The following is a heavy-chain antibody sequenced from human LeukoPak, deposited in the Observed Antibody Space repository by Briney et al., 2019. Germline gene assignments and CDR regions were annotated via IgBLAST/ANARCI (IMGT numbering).Heavy chain of an antibody. CDR2: VYHSGST. CDR3: ARHLYFYGSGSRYFDF. CDR1: GDSISSRNVY. J-gene: IGHJ4*02. V-gene: IGHV4-39*01. D-gene: IGHD3-10*01. Sequence: SETLSLTCTVSGDSISSRNVYWGWISQAPGKGLEWIGTVYHSGSTYYNPSLETRVIISADTSKNQLSLGLSSVTAADTALYYCARHLYFYGSGSRYFDFWGQGTLVTVSS.